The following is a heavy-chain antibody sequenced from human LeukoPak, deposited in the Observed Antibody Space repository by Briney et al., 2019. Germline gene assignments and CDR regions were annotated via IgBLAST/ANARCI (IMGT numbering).Heavy chain of an antibody. D-gene: IGHD1-26*01. CDR3: AREITTTSRRFDS. CDR1: GDSISRYY. Sequence: SETLSLTCSVSGDSISRYYWSWIRQPAGKGLEWIGRMFTTENANYNPSLKNRITMSVDTSKNQFSLKLSSVTAADTATYYCAREITTTSRRFDSWGQGILVTVSS. J-gene: IGHJ4*02. CDR2: MFTTENA. V-gene: IGHV4-4*07.